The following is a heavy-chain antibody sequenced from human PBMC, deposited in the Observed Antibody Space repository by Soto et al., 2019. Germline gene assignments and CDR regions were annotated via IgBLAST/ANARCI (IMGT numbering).Heavy chain of an antibody. CDR2: INPNSGGT. CDR1: GYTFTGYY. J-gene: IGHJ6*02. Sequence: GASVKVSCKASGYTFTGYYMHWVRQAPGQGLEWMGWINPNSGGTNYAQKFQGWVTMTRDTSISTAYMELSRLRSDDTAVYYCARAALIWSEDYYNGMDVWGQGTTVTSP. V-gene: IGHV1-2*04. CDR3: ARAALIWSEDYYNGMDV. D-gene: IGHD3-16*01.